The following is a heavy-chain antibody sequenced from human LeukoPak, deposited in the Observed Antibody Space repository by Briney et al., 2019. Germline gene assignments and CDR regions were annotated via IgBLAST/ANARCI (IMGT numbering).Heavy chain of an antibody. CDR2: IYYSGST. D-gene: IGHD3-10*01. J-gene: IGHJ5*02. Sequence: SETLSLTCTVSGGSISSGGYYWSWIRQHPGKGLEWIGYIYYSGSTYYNPSLKSRVTISVDTSKNQFFLKLSSVTAADTAVYYCARETYGSGSWFDPWGQGTLVTVSS. CDR1: GGSISSGGYY. CDR3: ARETYGSGSWFDP. V-gene: IGHV4-31*03.